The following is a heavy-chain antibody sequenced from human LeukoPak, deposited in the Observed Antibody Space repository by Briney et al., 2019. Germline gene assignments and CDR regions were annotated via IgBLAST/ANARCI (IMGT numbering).Heavy chain of an antibody. J-gene: IGHJ4*02. D-gene: IGHD6-13*01. V-gene: IGHV1-3*03. CDR3: ARASFVAAAGTFDY. Sequence: ASVKVSCKPSGYTFTSYAMHWVRPAPEQRLEWMGWINAGNGNTKYSQEFQGRVTITRDTSASTAYMELSRVRSEDMAVYYCARASFVAAAGTFDYWGQGTLVTVSS. CDR2: INAGNGNT. CDR1: GYTFTSYA.